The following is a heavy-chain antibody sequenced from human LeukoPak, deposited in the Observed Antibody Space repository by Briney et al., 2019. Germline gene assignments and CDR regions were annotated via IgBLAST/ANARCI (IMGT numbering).Heavy chain of an antibody. V-gene: IGHV1-8*01. Sequence: GASVKVSCKASGYTFTSYDINWVRQATGQGLEWMGWMNPNSGNTGYAQKFQGRVTMTRDMSTSTVYMELSSLRSEDTAVYYCARAGGATAAFDIWGQGTMVTVSS. CDR1: GYTFTSYD. CDR2: MNPNSGNT. CDR3: ARAGGATAAFDI. D-gene: IGHD1-26*01. J-gene: IGHJ3*02.